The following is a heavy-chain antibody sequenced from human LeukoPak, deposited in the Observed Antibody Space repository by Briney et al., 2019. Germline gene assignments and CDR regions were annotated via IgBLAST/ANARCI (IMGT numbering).Heavy chain of an antibody. D-gene: IGHD2-2*01. Sequence: GGSLRLSCAASGFTFSSYGMHWVRQAPGKGLEWVAVISYDGSNKYYADSVKGRFTISRDNSKNTLYLQMNSLRAEDTAVYYCAKDLGSTHYYYYYGMDVWGQGTTVTVSS. V-gene: IGHV3-30*18. CDR1: GFTFSSYG. J-gene: IGHJ6*02. CDR3: AKDLGSTHYYYYYGMDV. CDR2: ISYDGSNK.